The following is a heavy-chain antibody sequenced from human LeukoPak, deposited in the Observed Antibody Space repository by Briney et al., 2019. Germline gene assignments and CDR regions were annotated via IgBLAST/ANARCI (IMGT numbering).Heavy chain of an antibody. D-gene: IGHD3-9*01. CDR3: AKEADILTGYWDY. V-gene: IGHV3-23*01. CDR1: GFTFSNYV. J-gene: IGHJ4*02. CDR2: ISESGGST. Sequence: PGGSLRLSCVASGFTFSNYVMSWVRQAPGTGLEWVSAISESGGSTYYVDSVKGRFTISRDNSKNTLHLQMNSLRAEDTAVYYCAKEADILTGYWDYWGQGTLVTVSS.